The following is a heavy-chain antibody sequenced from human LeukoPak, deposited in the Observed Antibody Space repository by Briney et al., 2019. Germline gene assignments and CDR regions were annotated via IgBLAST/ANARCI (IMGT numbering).Heavy chain of an antibody. V-gene: IGHV4-59*12. CDR2: IYYSGST. CDR3: ARRSLGRYCSSTSCYNRPRSNWFDP. J-gene: IGHJ5*02. Sequence: SETLSLTCTVSGGSISSYYWSWIRQPPGKGLEWIGYIYYSGSTNYNPSLKSRVTISVDTSKNQFSLKLTSVTAADTAVYYCARRSLGRYCSSTSCYNRPRSNWFDPWGQGTLVTVSS. D-gene: IGHD2-2*02. CDR1: GGSISSYY.